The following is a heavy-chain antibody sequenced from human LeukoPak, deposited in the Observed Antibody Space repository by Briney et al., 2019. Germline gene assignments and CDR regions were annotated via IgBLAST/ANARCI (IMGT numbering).Heavy chain of an antibody. CDR1: GFTFSSYG. J-gene: IGHJ6*02. CDR2: ISYDGSNK. CDR3: AKDGDCSSTSCYAGPYYYYGMDV. V-gene: IGHV3-30*18. D-gene: IGHD2-2*03. Sequence: RRSLRLSCAASGFTFSSYGMHWVCQGPGKGLKWVAGISYDGSNKYYADSVKGRFTISRDNSKNTLYLQMNSLRAEDTAVYYCAKDGDCSSTSCYAGPYYYYGMDVWGQGTTVTVSS.